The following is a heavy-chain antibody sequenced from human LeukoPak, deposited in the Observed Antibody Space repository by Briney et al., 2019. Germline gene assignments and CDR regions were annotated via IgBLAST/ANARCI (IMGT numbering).Heavy chain of an antibody. Sequence: SETLSLTCAVSGVSFDDYYWAWVRQTPGKGLEWIGEINHSGYTNDSPSLKSRVTLSIDTSRRQFALNLRSVTVADAGTYYCTRMTTGHDGWGQGTLVTVSS. CDR2: INHSGYT. CDR3: TRMTTGHDG. D-gene: IGHD4-17*01. J-gene: IGHJ4*02. V-gene: IGHV4-34*01. CDR1: GVSFDDYY.